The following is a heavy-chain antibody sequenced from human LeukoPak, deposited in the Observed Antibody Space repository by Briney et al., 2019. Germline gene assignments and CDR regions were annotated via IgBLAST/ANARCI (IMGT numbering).Heavy chain of an antibody. Sequence: QTGGSLRLSCAASGFTFSNYAMTWVRQAPGKGLEWVSGISGSGSSTYYADSVKGRFTLSRDYPKNTLYLQMNSLRAEDTAVYFCARGRDTVVVPAAVDYWGQGTLVTVSS. CDR2: ISGSGSST. V-gene: IGHV3-23*01. CDR3: ARGRDTVVVPAAVDY. J-gene: IGHJ4*02. D-gene: IGHD2-2*01. CDR1: GFTFSNYA.